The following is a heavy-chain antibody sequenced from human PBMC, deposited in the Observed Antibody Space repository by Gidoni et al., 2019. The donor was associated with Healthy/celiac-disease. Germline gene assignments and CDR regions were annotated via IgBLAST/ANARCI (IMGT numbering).Heavy chain of an antibody. CDR2: INHSGST. J-gene: IGHJ5*02. Sequence: QVQLQQQRAGLLTPSETLSLTSAVYGGSFSGYYSSWIRRPPGKGLEWIGEINHSGSTNYNPSLKSRVTISVDTSKNQFSLKLSSVTAADTAVYYCARAGRYCSSTSCYRGQRDWFDPWGQGTLVTVSS. CDR1: GGSFSGYY. D-gene: IGHD2-2*02. V-gene: IGHV4-34*01. CDR3: ARAGRYCSSTSCYRGQRDWFDP.